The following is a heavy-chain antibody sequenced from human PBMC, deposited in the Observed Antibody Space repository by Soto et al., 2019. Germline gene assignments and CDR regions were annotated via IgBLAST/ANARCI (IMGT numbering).Heavy chain of an antibody. CDR3: ARSPDITMIVVISPHAFDS. J-gene: IGHJ3*02. CDR2: IIPILGIA. Sequence: ASVKVSCKASGGTFSSYTISWVRQAPGQGLERMGRIIPILGIANYAQKFQGRVTITADKSTSTAYMELSSLRSEDTAVYYCARSPDITMIVVISPHAFDSWGQGKMVTFSS. V-gene: IGHV1-69*02. D-gene: IGHD3-22*01. CDR1: GGTFSSYT.